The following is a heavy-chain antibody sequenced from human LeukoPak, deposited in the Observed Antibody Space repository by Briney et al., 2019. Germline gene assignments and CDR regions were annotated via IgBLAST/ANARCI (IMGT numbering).Heavy chain of an antibody. J-gene: IGHJ5*02. Sequence: KPSETLSLTCAVYGGSFSGYYWSWIRQPPGKGLEWIGEINHSGSTNYNPSLKSRVTISVDTSKNQFSLKLSSVTAADTAVYYCARGPLGDIVVVPAASWFDPWGQGTLVTVSS. D-gene: IGHD2-2*01. V-gene: IGHV4-34*01. CDR1: GGSFSGYY. CDR2: INHSGST. CDR3: ARGPLGDIVVVPAASWFDP.